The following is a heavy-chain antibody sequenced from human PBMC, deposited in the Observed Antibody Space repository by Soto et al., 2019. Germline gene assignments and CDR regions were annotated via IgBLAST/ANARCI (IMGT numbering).Heavy chain of an antibody. CDR3: ARASSSSSAADY. D-gene: IGHD6-6*01. V-gene: IGHV4-31*03. Sequence: QVQLQESGPGLVKPSQTLSLTCNVSGESLRSGGYYWSWIRHHPGKCLEWIGYIYDTESAYYNPSLKSRVTISMEASKNQFAMRLSSVPAADTAVYYCARASSSSSAADYWGQGILATVSS. CDR1: GESLRSGGYY. J-gene: IGHJ4*02. CDR2: IYDTESA.